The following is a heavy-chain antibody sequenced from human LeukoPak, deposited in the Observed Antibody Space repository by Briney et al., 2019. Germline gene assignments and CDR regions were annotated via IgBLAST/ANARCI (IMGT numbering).Heavy chain of an antibody. CDR2: FDPEDGET. D-gene: IGHD3-22*01. V-gene: IGHV1-24*01. Sequence: GASVKVSCKVSGYTLTELSMHWVRQAPGKGLEWMGGFDPEDGETIYAQKFQGRVTMTEDTSTDTAYMELSSLRSEDTAVYYCATDQPDGDSSGAWDVWGKGTTATVSS. CDR3: ATDQPDGDSSGAWDV. J-gene: IGHJ6*04. CDR1: GYTLTELS.